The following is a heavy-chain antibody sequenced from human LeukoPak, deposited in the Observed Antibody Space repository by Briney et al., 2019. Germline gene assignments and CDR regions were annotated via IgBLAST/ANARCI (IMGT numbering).Heavy chain of an antibody. CDR3: AKSWNYYDSSGDDALDI. CDR2: ISGSGGST. V-gene: IGHV3-23*01. J-gene: IGHJ3*02. Sequence: GGSLRLSCAASGFTFSSYGMSWVRQAPGKGLEWVSAISGSGGSTYYADSVKGWFTISRDNSKNTLYLQMNSLRAEDTAVYYCAKSWNYYDSSGDDALDIWGQGTMVTVSS. CDR1: GFTFSSYG. D-gene: IGHD3-22*01.